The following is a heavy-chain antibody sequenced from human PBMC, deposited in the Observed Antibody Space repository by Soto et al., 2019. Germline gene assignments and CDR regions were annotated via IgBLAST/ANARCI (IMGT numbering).Heavy chain of an antibody. Sequence: EVHLLESGGGLVQPGGSLRLSCAASGFTFSNYAMTWVRQAPGKGLEWVSTISGSGDRTYYADAVKGRFTISRDNSQNTVYLQMNSLRADDTALYYCAKHLYSNYGDAFDIWGQGTMVTVSS. D-gene: IGHD4-4*01. V-gene: IGHV3-23*01. CDR2: ISGSGDRT. J-gene: IGHJ3*02. CDR3: AKHLYSNYGDAFDI. CDR1: GFTFSNYA.